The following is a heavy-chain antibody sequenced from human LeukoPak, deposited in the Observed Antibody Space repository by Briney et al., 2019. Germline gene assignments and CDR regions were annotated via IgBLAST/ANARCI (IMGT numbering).Heavy chain of an antibody. CDR3: ARAGCSSTSCYVIPDAFDI. V-gene: IGHV3-66*01. D-gene: IGHD2-2*01. Sequence: GGSLRLSCAASGFTVSSNYMSWVRQAPGKGLEWVSVIYSGGSTYYADSVKGRFTISRDNSKNTLYLQMNSLRAEDTAVYYCARAGCSSTSCYVIPDAFDIWGQGTMVTVSS. CDR2: IYSGGST. J-gene: IGHJ3*02. CDR1: GFTVSSNY.